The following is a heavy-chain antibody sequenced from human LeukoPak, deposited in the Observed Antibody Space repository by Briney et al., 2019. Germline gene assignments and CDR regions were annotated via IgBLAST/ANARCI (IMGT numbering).Heavy chain of an antibody. Sequence: ASVKLSCKASGYNFTSYNMQWVRQAPGQGLEWMGIINPSSGTTRTAQRFQGRVTMTRDTSTSTVYMELSSLKAADRAVYYCATTIRGYYSERLGLDYWGQGTLVTVSS. CDR1: GYNFTSYN. V-gene: IGHV1-46*01. D-gene: IGHD3-10*01. CDR3: ATTIRGYYSERLGLDY. CDR2: INPSSGTT. J-gene: IGHJ4*02.